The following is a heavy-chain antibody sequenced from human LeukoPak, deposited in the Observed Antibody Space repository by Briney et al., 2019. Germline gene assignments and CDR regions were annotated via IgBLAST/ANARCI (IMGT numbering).Heavy chain of an antibody. V-gene: IGHV4-34*01. D-gene: IGHD4-23*01. CDR3: ARVGGGNSGWYFDL. CDR1: GGSFNTYY. Sequence: SETLSLTCAVYGGSFNTYYWSWIRQPPGKGLEWIAEIYHDGNANYNPSLKSRVTISVDTSNNHFSLKLNSVTAADTAVYYCARVGGGNSGWYFDLWGRGTLVTVSS. CDR2: IYHDGNA. J-gene: IGHJ2*01.